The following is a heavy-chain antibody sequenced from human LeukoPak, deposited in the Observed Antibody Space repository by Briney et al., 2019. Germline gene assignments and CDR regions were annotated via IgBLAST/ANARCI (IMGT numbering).Heavy chain of an antibody. CDR2: INTNTGNP. Sequence: GASMKVSCKASGYTFTSYAMNWVRQAPGQGLEWMGWINTNTGNPTYAQGFTGRFVFSLDTSVSTAYLQISSLKAEDTAVYYCASQSVITYYYYGMDVWGQGTTVTVSS. V-gene: IGHV7-4-1*02. CDR1: GYTFTSYA. J-gene: IGHJ6*02. D-gene: IGHD3-22*01. CDR3: ASQSVITYYYYGMDV.